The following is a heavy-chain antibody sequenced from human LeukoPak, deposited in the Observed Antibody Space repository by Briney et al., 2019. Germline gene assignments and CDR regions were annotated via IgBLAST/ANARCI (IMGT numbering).Heavy chain of an antibody. Sequence: ASVKVSCKASGYTFSNYVLTWVRQAPGQGLEWMGRISTYTGNSNFAQKYQDRVTMTTDTSTSTAYMELRNLSSDDTAVYYCARTMTTMTTHGELDFWSQGTLVTVSS. CDR2: ISTYTGNS. D-gene: IGHD4-17*01. CDR3: ARTMTTMTTHGELDF. CDR1: GYTFSNYV. J-gene: IGHJ4*02. V-gene: IGHV1-18*01.